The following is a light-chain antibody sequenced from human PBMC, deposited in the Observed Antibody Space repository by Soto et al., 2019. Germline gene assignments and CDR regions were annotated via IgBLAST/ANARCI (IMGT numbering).Light chain of an antibody. CDR3: QQYGRT. CDR2: GAS. V-gene: IGKV3-20*01. Sequence: IVLTQSPGTLSLSPGDRATLSCRASQSVSSYLAWYQQQPGQAPRLLIYGASSRATGIPDRFSGSGSGTDFTLTISRLEPEDSAVYYCQQYGRTFGGGTKVDIK. J-gene: IGKJ4*01. CDR1: QSVSSY.